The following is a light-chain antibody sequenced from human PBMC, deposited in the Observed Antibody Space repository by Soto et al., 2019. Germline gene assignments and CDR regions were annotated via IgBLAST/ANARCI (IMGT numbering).Light chain of an antibody. CDR2: KAS. Sequence: DIQMTQSPSTLSASVGDRVTITCRASQSINSWLAWYQQKPGKAPKLLIYKASTLESGVPSRFSGSGSGTEFTLTISSLQPDDFATYYCQKYNSYWTFGQGTKVAIK. CDR3: QKYNSYWT. J-gene: IGKJ1*01. CDR1: QSINSW. V-gene: IGKV1-5*03.